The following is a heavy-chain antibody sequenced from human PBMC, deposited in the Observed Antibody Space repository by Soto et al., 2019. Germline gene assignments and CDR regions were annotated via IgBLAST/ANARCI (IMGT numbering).Heavy chain of an antibody. D-gene: IGHD3-10*01. CDR1: GYTFTAYT. CDR2: ISPNNGET. V-gene: IGHV1-18*01. J-gene: IGHJ4*02. Sequence: ASVKVSCKGSGYTFTAYTIIWVRQAPGQGLEWMGWISPNNGETGSAQSLQGRLTMTTDTSTATVYMELRGLTSDDTAVYYCARDIGSHYLPIDYWGQGTLVTVYS. CDR3: ARDIGSHYLPIDY.